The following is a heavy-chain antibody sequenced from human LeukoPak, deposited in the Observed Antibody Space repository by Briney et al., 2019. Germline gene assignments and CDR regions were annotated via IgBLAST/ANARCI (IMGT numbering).Heavy chain of an antibody. J-gene: IGHJ3*02. D-gene: IGHD3-22*01. V-gene: IGHV4-39*07. Sequence: SETLSLTCTVSGGSISSGSYYWSWIRQPAGKGLEWIGSIYYSGSTYYNPSLKSRVTISVDKSKNQFSLKLSSVTAADTAVYYCARITMIVVEHNAFDIWGQGTMVTVSS. CDR3: ARITMIVVEHNAFDI. CDR2: IYYSGST. CDR1: GGSISSGSYY.